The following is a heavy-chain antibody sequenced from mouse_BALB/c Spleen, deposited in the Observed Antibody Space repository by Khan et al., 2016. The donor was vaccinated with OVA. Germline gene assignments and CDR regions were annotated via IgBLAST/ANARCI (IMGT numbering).Heavy chain of an antibody. CDR3: ARDFHYSGRSGAMDN. V-gene: IGHV1-4*01. CDR1: GYTFTSYS. D-gene: IGHD1-1*01. J-gene: IGHJ4*01. Sequence: QVQLQQSGAELVRPGASVKMSCKASGYTFTSYSMHWVKQRPGQGLEWIGHISPGSVSTNYNQMFTDKATLTADKSSTTAYMHLSSLTSEDSAVXFCARDFHYSGRSGAMDNWGQGTSVTVSS. CDR2: ISPGSVST.